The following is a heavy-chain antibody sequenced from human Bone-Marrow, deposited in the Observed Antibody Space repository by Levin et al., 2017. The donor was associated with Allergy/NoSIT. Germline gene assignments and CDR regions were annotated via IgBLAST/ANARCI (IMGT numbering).Heavy chain of an antibody. Sequence: SQTLSLTCAVSGGSLSGYYWTWIRQPPGKGLEWIGEINHSGSAAYNPSLKSRVTMSVDTSKNQFSLNLISVTAADTAMYYCARLAGYSRGWYLPYWAQGTLVTVSS. J-gene: IGHJ4*02. D-gene: IGHD6-19*01. CDR3: ARLAGYSRGWYLPY. V-gene: IGHV4-34*01. CDR1: GGSLSGYY. CDR2: INHSGSA.